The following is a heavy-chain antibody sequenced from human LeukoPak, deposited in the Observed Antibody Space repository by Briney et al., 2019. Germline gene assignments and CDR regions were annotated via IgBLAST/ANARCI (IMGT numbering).Heavy chain of an antibody. Sequence: PGGSLRLSCAASGFTFSSYWMSWVRQAPGKGLEWVANIKQDGSEKYYVDSVKGRFTISRDNAKNSLYLQMNSLRAEDTAVCYCARDHSSWYRRRLYYFDYWGQGTLVTVSS. D-gene: IGHD6-13*01. V-gene: IGHV3-7*01. CDR3: ARDHSSWYRRRLYYFDY. J-gene: IGHJ4*02. CDR1: GFTFSSYW. CDR2: IKQDGSEK.